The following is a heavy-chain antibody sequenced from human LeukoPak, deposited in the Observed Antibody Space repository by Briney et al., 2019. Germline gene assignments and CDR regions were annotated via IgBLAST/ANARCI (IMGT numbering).Heavy chain of an antibody. CDR1: GFTFSSYG. CDR2: IRYDGSNK. D-gene: IGHD2-2*02. J-gene: IGHJ4*02. Sequence: GGSLRLSCAASGFTFSSYGMHWVRQAPGKGLEWVAFIRYDGSNKYYADSVKGRFTISRDNSKNTLYLQMNSLRAEDTAVYYCAKRGRGVYCSSTSCYKGPFDYWGQGTLVTVSS. V-gene: IGHV3-30*02. CDR3: AKRGRGVYCSSTSCYKGPFDY.